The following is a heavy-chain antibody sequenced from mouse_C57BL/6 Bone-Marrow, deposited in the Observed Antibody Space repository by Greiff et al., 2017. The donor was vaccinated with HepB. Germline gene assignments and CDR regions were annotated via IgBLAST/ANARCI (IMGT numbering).Heavy chain of an antibody. V-gene: IGHV5-6*01. CDR3: ARHQLGRGGYFDY. CDR2: ISSGGSYT. CDR1: GFTFSSYG. D-gene: IGHD4-1*02. Sequence: EVKLVESGGDLVKPGGSLKLSCAASGFTFSSYGMSWVRQTPDKRLEWVATISSGGSYTYYPDSVKGRFTISRDNAKNTLYLQMSSLKSEDTAMYYCARHQLGRGGYFDYWGQGTTLTVSS. J-gene: IGHJ2*01.